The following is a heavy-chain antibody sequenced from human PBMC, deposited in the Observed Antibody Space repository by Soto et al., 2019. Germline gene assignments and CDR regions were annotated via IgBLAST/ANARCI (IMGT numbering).Heavy chain of an antibody. CDR1: GFTFSSYS. CDR2: ISSSSSYI. CDR3: ATTLYYYDTSGYR. V-gene: IGHV3-21*01. J-gene: IGHJ4*02. Sequence: EVQLVESGGGLVKPGGSLRLSCAASGFTFSSYSMNWVRQAPGKGLEWVSSISSSSSYIYYADSVKGRFTISRDNAKNSLDLQMNSLRAEDTAVYYCATTLYYYDTSGYRWGQGTLVTVSS. D-gene: IGHD3-22*01.